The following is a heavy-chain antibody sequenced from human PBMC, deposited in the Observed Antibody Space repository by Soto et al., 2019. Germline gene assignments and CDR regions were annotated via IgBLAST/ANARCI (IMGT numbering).Heavy chain of an antibody. V-gene: IGHV4-34*01. D-gene: IGHD4-17*01. CDR3: ARGFFYGAFDY. J-gene: IGHJ4*02. CDR2: INHSGST. Sequence: SETLSLTCAVYGGSFSGYYWSWIRQPPGKGLEWIGEINHSGSTNYNPSLKSRVTISVDTSKNQFSLKLSSVTAADTAVYYCARGFFYGAFDYWGQGTLVTVSS. CDR1: GGSFSGYY.